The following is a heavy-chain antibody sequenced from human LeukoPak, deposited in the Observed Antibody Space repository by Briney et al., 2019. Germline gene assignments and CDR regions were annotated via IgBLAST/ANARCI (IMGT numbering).Heavy chain of an antibody. J-gene: IGHJ4*02. CDR1: GGSITGGGYY. CDR3: ARGIRGGSSSLHFDY. D-gene: IGHD6-6*01. V-gene: IGHV4-31*03. Sequence: SETLSLTCSVSGGSITGGGYYWTWIRQHPGKGLEWIGYIYYSGSTYYNPSLQGRVTMSVDTSKNQFSLKLSSVTAADTAVYYCARGIRGGSSSLHFDYWGQGTLVTVSS. CDR2: IYYSGST.